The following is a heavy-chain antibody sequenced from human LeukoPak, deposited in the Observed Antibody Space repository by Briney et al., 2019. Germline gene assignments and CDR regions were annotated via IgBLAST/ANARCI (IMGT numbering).Heavy chain of an antibody. D-gene: IGHD3-22*01. V-gene: IGHV3-30*18. CDR2: ISYEGSNE. CDR3: AKDGIRYYYDSSGYYGDY. CDR1: GFSFSSYG. J-gene: IGHJ4*02. Sequence: GGSLRLSCVASGFSFSSYGTHWVRQAPGKGLEWVAAISYEGSNEYYADSVKGRFTISRDNSKNTLYLQMTSLRAEDTAVYYCAKDGIRYYYDSSGYYGDYWGQGTLVTVSS.